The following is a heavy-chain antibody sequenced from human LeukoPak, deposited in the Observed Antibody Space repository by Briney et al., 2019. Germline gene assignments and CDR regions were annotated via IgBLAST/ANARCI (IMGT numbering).Heavy chain of an antibody. V-gene: IGHV4-39*01. CDR3: ARQYYDNTGYYYFDY. D-gene: IGHD3-22*01. CDR1: GGAITGGTYY. Sequence: SETLSLTCTVSGGAITGGTYYWGWIRQPPGKGLEWIGSMYYSGSTYYKPSLKSRVTISADTSKNQFSLELSSVTAADTAVYYCARQYYDNTGYYYFDYWGQGILVTVSS. J-gene: IGHJ4*02. CDR2: MYYSGST.